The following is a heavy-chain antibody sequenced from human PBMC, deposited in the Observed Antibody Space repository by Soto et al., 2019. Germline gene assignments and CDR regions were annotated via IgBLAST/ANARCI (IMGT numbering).Heavy chain of an antibody. V-gene: IGHV2-5*02. Sequence: QVTLKESGPTLVKPTQTLTLTCTVSGLSLRTTGVGVGWVRQPPGKALEWLALLCWDDDKRYSPSLRSRLTIAKDISQKHVVLTMTNIDTVDTATYYCVQSRCGGDCLEIYSSHAYNGLDVWGQGTTVTVSS. CDR3: VQSRCGGDCLEIYSSHAYNGLDV. D-gene: IGHD2-21*02. CDR2: LCWDDDK. J-gene: IGHJ6*02. CDR1: GLSLRTTGVG.